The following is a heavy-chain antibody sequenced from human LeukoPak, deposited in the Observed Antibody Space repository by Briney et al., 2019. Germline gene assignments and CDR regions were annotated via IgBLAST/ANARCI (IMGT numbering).Heavy chain of an antibody. CDR3: ASVGDYGFDI. V-gene: IGHV4-39*07. CDR2: IYYSGST. J-gene: IGHJ3*02. CDR1: GGSISSSGYY. D-gene: IGHD4-17*01. Sequence: SETLSLTCTVSGGSISSSGYYWGWIRQPPGKGLEWIGSIYYSGSTYYNPSLKSRVTISVDTSKNQFSLKLSSVTAADTAVYYCASVGDYGFDIWGQGTMVTVSS.